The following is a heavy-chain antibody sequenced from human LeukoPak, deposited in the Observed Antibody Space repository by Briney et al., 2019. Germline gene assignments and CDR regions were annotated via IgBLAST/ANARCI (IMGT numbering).Heavy chain of an antibody. Sequence: ASEILSLTCTVSGGSISSYYWSWIRLPPGKGLEWIGYIYYSGSTNYNPSLKSRVTISVDTSKNQFSLKLSSVTAADTAVYYCASYGSGSYYMGFDYWGQGTLVTVSS. D-gene: IGHD3-10*01. V-gene: IGHV4-59*01. J-gene: IGHJ4*02. CDR1: GGSISSYY. CDR2: IYYSGST. CDR3: ASYGSGSYYMGFDY.